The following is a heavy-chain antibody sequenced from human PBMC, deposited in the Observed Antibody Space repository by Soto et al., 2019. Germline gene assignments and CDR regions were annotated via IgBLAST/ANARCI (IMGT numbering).Heavy chain of an antibody. CDR2: INQSGTT. V-gene: IGHV4-34*01. D-gene: IGHD7-27*01. Sequence: SETLSLTCAVYGGSFNNDFRSWVRQPPGKGPEWVGEINQSGTTNYNPSLKSRVALSVDTSKNQCTLKLTSVADADSAIYYSATRKGLGLYYFAQWAQGSLVTVSS. CDR3: ATRKGLGLYYFAQ. CDR1: GGSFNNDF. J-gene: IGHJ4*02.